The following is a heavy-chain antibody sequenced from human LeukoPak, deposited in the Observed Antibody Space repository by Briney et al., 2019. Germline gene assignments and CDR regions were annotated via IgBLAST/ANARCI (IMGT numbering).Heavy chain of an antibody. Sequence: GGSLRLSCAASGFTFNKAWMSWVRQVPGKGPEWVGRIKSEADDGSTVYAAAVKGRFTISRDDSKNTMYLQMNSLKTEDTAVYYCTTRYGDYVHFDYWGPGTLVTVSS. J-gene: IGHJ4*02. V-gene: IGHV3-15*05. D-gene: IGHD4-17*01. CDR3: TTRYGDYVHFDY. CDR2: IKSEADDGST. CDR1: GFTFNKAW.